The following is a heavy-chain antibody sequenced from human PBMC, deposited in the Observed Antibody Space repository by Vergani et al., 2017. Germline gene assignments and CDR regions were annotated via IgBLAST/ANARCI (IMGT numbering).Heavy chain of an antibody. Sequence: QVTLQESGPVLVKPTETLTLTCTVSGCSLSNARMGVSWIRQPPGKALEWLAHIFSNDEKSYSTSLKSRLTISKDTSKSQVVLTMTNMDPVDTATYYCARTPRSSRCDWYFDLWGRGTLVTVSS. CDR3: ARTPRSSRCDWYFDL. J-gene: IGHJ2*01. V-gene: IGHV2-26*01. D-gene: IGHD6-13*01. CDR2: IFSNDEK. CDR1: GCSLSNARMG.